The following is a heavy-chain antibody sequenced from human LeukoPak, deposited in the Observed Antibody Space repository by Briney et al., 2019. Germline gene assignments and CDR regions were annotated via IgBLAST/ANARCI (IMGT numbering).Heavy chain of an antibody. CDR2: NSGGGGRT. CDR3: AKGRTDCTSISCPGPAFDY. CDR1: GFTFSSYA. J-gene: IGHJ4*02. D-gene: IGHD2-2*01. V-gene: IGHV3-23*01. Sequence: GGSLRLSCAASGFTFSSYAMIWVRQAPGKGLEWVSTNSGGGGRTYYADFVKGRFTISRDNSENTLYLQMNSLRDEDTAVYYCAKGRTDCTSISCPGPAFDYWGQGTLVTVSS.